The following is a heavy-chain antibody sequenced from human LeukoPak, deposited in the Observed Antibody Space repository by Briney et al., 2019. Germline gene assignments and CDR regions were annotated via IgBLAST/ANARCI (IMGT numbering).Heavy chain of an antibody. CDR1: GGSISSSNW. CDR3: ARWDPGYSSGGLDY. Sequence: SETLSLTCAVSGGSISSSNWWGWVRQPPGKGLEWIGEIYHSGSTNYNPSLKSRVTISVDKSKNQFSLKLSSMTAADTAVYYCARWDPGYSSGGLDYWGQGTLVTVSS. D-gene: IGHD6-19*01. V-gene: IGHV4-4*02. CDR2: IYHSGST. J-gene: IGHJ4*02.